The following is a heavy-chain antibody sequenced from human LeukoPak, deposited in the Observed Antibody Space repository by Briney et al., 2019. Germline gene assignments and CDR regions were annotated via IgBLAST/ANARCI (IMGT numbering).Heavy chain of an antibody. CDR2: IYYSGST. D-gene: IGHD2-8*01. V-gene: IGHV4-39*07. CDR1: GGSISSSSYY. Sequence: TSETLSLTCTVSGGSISSSSYYWGWIRQPPGKGLEWIGTIYYSGSTYYNPSLKSRVTISVDTSKNQFSLKLTSVTAADTAVYYCARAFRMYALHNWFDPWGQGTLVTVSS. CDR3: ARAFRMYALHNWFDP. J-gene: IGHJ5*02.